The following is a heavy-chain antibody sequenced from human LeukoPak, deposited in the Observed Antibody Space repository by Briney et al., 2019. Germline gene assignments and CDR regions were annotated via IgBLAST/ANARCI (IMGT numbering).Heavy chain of an antibody. D-gene: IGHD1-26*01. Sequence: GASVKVSCKASGYIFTSYYMHWVRQAPGQGLEWMGMINPSDTSTSYARKFQGRLTVTRDTSTTTVYMELSSLRSEDTAVYYCARDPIVGTTGSPDQWGQGTRVTVSS. CDR2: INPSDTST. J-gene: IGHJ4*02. CDR3: ARDPIVGTTGSPDQ. CDR1: GYIFTSYY. V-gene: IGHV1-46*01.